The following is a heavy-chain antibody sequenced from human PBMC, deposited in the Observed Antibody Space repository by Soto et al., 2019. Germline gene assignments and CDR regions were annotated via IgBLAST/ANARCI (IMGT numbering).Heavy chain of an antibody. CDR1: GFTFSSYA. J-gene: IGHJ2*01. CDR3: AKRLRGGWYFDL. Sequence: EVQLLESGRGLVQPGGSLRLSCAASGFTFSSYAMSWVRQAPGKGLEWVSAISGSGGSTYYADSVKGRFTISRDNSKNTLYLQMNSLRAEDTAVYYCAKRLRGGWYFDLWGRGTLVTVSS. V-gene: IGHV3-23*01. CDR2: ISGSGGST. D-gene: IGHD3-16*01.